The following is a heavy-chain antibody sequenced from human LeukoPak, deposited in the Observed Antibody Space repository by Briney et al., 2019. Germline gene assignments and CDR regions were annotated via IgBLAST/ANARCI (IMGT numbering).Heavy chain of an antibody. J-gene: IGHJ4*02. CDR2: FDPEDGET. D-gene: IGHD2-2*01. CDR3: ATATPAAKGGGFDY. V-gene: IGHV1-24*01. CDR1: GYTLTELS. Sequence: GASVKVSCKVSGYTLTELSMHWVRQAPGKGLEWMGGFDPEDGETIYAQKFQGRVTMTEDTSTDTAYMELSSLRSEDTAVYYCATATPAAKGGGFDYWGQGTLVTASS.